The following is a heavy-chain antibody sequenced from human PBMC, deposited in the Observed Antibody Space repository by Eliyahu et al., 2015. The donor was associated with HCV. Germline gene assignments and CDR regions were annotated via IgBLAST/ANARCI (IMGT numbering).Heavy chain of an antibody. CDR1: GDPLTNYH. CDR2: VQNXGGT. V-gene: IGHV4-4*07. Sequence: QVQLLQSXPGLVKPSETLSLTCTVXGDPLTNYHWSWIRQPAGKGLEWIGRVQNXGGTTYNPSLTSRVTMSRDTSKSQFFLTLNSVTAADTAVYYCVRDPYASGGGPQHWGQGTLVTVSP. D-gene: IGHD2-2*01. J-gene: IGHJ1*01. CDR3: VRDPYASGGGPQH.